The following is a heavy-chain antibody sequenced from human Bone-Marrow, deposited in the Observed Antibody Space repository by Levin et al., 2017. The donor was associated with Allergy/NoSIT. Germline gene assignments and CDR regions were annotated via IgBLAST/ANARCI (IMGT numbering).Heavy chain of an antibody. CDR3: ARRGGYDYRHFDY. CDR1: GFTFSSFW. V-gene: IGHV3-74*01. J-gene: IGHJ4*02. Sequence: GESLKISCAASGFTFSSFWMHWVRQAPGKGLMWVSRINSDGSSTNYADSVKGRFTISRDNAKNTLYLQMNSLRAEDTAVYYCARRGGYDYRHFDYWGQGTLVTVSS. D-gene: IGHD5-12*01. CDR2: INSDGSST.